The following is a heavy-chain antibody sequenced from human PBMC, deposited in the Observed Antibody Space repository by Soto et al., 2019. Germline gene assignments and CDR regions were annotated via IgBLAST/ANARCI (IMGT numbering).Heavy chain of an antibody. CDR2: INAGNGNT. D-gene: IGHD3-16*01. V-gene: IGHV1-3*01. CDR3: ARNGGYGYTDLSGLPYHFYAMDV. J-gene: IGHJ6*02. CDR1: GYTFTSYA. Sequence: QVQLVQSGAEVKKPGASVKVSCKASGYTFTSYAMHWVRQAPGQRLEWMGWINAGNGNTKYSQKFQGRVTITRDTSASTAYMELSSLRSEDTALYYCARNGGYGYTDLSGLPYHFYAMDVWGQGTTVTVSS.